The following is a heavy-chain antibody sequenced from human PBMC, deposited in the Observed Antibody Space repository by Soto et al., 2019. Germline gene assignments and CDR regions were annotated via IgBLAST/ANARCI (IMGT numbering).Heavy chain of an antibody. J-gene: IGHJ4*02. CDR1: GGTFSSYA. Sequence: QVHLVQSGAEVKKPGSSVKVSCKAIGGTFSSYAFSWVLQAPGQGLEWMGGIMPFFGSGNYAQKFQGRGKITADESTSSVYLELSSLRSEDTAVYYCARDKGGDYSHFVYWGQGTLVTVSS. D-gene: IGHD2-21*01. CDR3: ARDKGGDYSHFVY. V-gene: IGHV1-69*01. CDR2: IMPFFGSG.